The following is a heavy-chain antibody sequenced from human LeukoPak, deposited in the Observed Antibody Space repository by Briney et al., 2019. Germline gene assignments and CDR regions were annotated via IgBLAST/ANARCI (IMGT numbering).Heavy chain of an antibody. Sequence: GSLRLSCAASGFTFSSYWMSWVRQAPGKGLEWVANIKQDGSEKYYVDSVKGRFTISRDNAKNSLYLQMNSLRAEDTAVYYCAKDLADSSSWYWAYYFDYWGQGTLVTVSS. J-gene: IGHJ4*02. D-gene: IGHD6-13*01. CDR2: IKQDGSEK. V-gene: IGHV3-7*03. CDR1: GFTFSSYW. CDR3: AKDLADSSSWYWAYYFDY.